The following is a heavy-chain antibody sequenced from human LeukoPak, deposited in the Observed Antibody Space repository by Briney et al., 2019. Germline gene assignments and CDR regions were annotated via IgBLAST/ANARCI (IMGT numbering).Heavy chain of an antibody. D-gene: IGHD1-26*01. CDR2: INPSGGST. J-gene: IGHJ3*02. V-gene: IGHV1-46*01. CDR1: GYTFTSYY. CDR3: ARGRVGATTANAFDI. Sequence: GASVKVSCKASGYTFTSYYMHWVRQATGQGLEWMGIINPSGGSTSYAQKFQGRVTMTRDTSTSTVYMELSSLRSEDTAVYYCARGRVGATTANAFDIWGQGTMVTVSS.